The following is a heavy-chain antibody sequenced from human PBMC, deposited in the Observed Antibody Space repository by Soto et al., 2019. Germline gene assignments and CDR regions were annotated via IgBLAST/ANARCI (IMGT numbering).Heavy chain of an antibody. CDR2: IYYSGST. CDR3: ARDRQDSSSWYYFDY. D-gene: IGHD6-13*01. V-gene: IGHV4-31*03. J-gene: IGHJ4*02. CDR1: GGSISSGGYY. Sequence: SETLSLTCTVSGGSISSGGYYWSWIRQHPGKGLEWIGYIYYSGSTYYNPSLKSRVTISVDTSKNQFSLKLSSVTAADTAVYYCARDRQDSSSWYYFDYWGQGTLVTVSS.